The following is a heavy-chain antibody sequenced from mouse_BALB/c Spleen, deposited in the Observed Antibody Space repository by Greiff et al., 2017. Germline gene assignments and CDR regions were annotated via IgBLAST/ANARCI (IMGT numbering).Heavy chain of an antibody. Sequence: EVKVVESGGGLVQPGGSRKLSCAASGFTFSSFGMHWVRQAPEKGLEWVAYISSGSSTIYYADTVKGRFTISRDNPKNTLFLQMTSLRSEDTAMYYCARGRYDGYYYAMDYWGQGTSVTVSS. J-gene: IGHJ4*01. D-gene: IGHD2-14*01. CDR2: ISSGSSTI. V-gene: IGHV5-17*02. CDR1: GFTFSSFG. CDR3: ARGRYDGYYYAMDY.